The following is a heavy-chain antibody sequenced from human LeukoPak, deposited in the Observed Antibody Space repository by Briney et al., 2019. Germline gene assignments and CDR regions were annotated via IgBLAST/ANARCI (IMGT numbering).Heavy chain of an antibody. Sequence: PSETLSLTCAVYGGSFSGYYWSWIRQPPGKGLEWIGEINHSGSTNYNPSLKSRVTISVDTSKNQFSLKLSSVTAADTAVYYRARQAYGSGSYYNSFDYWGQGTLVTVSS. V-gene: IGHV4-34*01. CDR1: GGSFSGYY. CDR3: ARQAYGSGSYYNSFDY. D-gene: IGHD3-10*01. J-gene: IGHJ4*02. CDR2: INHSGST.